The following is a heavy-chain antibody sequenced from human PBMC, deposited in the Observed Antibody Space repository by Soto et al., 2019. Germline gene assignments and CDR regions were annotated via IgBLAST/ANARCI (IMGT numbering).Heavy chain of an antibody. D-gene: IGHD2-21*01. V-gene: IGHV1-46*01. CDR3: ARSLLQGDF. CDR1: GYTFIRYY. Sequence: QVQLVQSGAEVKKPGASVKVSCKASGYTFIRYYIHWVRQAPGQGLEWMAIINPNGGSTNYAQKFQGRVTVTSDTSTSTVSMELNSLGSDDTAVYFCARSLLQGDFWGQGTLVTVSS. CDR2: INPNGGST. J-gene: IGHJ4*02.